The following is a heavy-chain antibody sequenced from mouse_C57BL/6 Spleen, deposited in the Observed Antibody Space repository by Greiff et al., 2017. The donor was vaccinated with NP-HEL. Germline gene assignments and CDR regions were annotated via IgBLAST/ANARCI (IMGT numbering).Heavy chain of an antibody. D-gene: IGHD3-2*02. CDR3: TRDSSGYPAWFAY. CDR1: GYTFTDYE. V-gene: IGHV1-15*01. Sequence: VQLQQSGAELVRPGASVTLSCKASGYTFTDYEMHWVKQTPVHGLEWIGAIDPETGGTAYNQKFKGKAILTADKTSSTAYMELRSLTSEDSAVYYCTRDSSGYPAWFAYWGQGTLVTVSA. J-gene: IGHJ3*01. CDR2: IDPETGGT.